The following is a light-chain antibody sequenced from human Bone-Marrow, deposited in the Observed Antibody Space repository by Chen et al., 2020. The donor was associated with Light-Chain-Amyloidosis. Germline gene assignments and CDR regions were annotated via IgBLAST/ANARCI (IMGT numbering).Light chain of an antibody. CDR2: EDD. V-gene: IGLV6-57*01. Sequence: NFMLTQPHSVSESPGKTVIIPCTRSSGSIATNYVQGYQQRPGSSPTTVIYEDDQRPSGVPDRFSGSIDRSSNSASLTISGLKTEDEADYYCQSYQGSSQGVFGGGTKLTVL. CDR3: QSYQGSSQGV. CDR1: SGSIATNY. J-gene: IGLJ3*02.